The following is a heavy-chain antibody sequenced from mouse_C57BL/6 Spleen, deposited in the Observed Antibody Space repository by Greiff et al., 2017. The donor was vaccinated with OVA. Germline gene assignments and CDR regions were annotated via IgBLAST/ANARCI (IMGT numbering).Heavy chain of an antibody. Sequence: QVQLQQPGAELVKPGASVKMSCKASGYTFTSYWITWVKQRPGQGLEWIGDIYPGSGSTNYNEKFKSKATLTVDTSSSTAYMQLSSLTSEDSAVYYCARNFYYGKSWFAYWAKGLWSLSLQ. V-gene: IGHV1-55*01. D-gene: IGHD2-1*01. CDR3: ARNFYYGKSWFAY. J-gene: IGHJ3*01. CDR1: GYTFTSYW. CDR2: IYPGSGST.